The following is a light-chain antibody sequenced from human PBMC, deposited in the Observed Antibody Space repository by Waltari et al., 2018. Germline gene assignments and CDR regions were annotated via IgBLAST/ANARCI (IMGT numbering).Light chain of an antibody. CDR2: GAS. CDR3: QHYVTLPVT. V-gene: IGKV3-20*01. J-gene: IGKJ1*01. Sequence: EIVLTQSPGTLSLSPGDGATLSCRTRQSVGRSLAWYQQKRGQAPRLLIYGASSRATGIPDRFSGSGSGTDFSLTISRLEPEDFAVYYCQHYVTLPVTFGQGTKVEIK. CDR1: QSVGRS.